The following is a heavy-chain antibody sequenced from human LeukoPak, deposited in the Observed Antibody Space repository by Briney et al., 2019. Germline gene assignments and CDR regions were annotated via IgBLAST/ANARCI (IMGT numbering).Heavy chain of an antibody. Sequence: SGGSLRLSCAASGFTFSSYAMHWVRQAPGKGLEWVAVISYDGSNKYYADSVKGRFTISRDNSKNTLYLQMNSLRAEDTAVYYCAREEDYDFWSGGFDYWGQGTLVTVSS. V-gene: IGHV3-30-3*01. D-gene: IGHD3-3*01. J-gene: IGHJ4*02. CDR1: GFTFSSYA. CDR2: ISYDGSNK. CDR3: AREEDYDFWSGGFDY.